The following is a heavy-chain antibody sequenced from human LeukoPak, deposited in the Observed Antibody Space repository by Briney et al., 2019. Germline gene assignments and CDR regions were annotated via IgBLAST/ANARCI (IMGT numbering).Heavy chain of an antibody. V-gene: IGHV3-15*01. CDR2: IKSKTDGRTT. D-gene: IGHD3-3*01. CDR3: TTARDTAYYDFWSGYYDIDY. Sequence: GGSLRLSCAASGFTFSNAWMSWVRQAPGKGLEWVGRIKSKTDGRTTDYAAPVKGRFTISRDDSKNTLYLQMNSLKTEDTAVYYCTTARDTAYYDFWSGYYDIDYWGQGTLVTVSS. J-gene: IGHJ4*02. CDR1: GFTFSNAW.